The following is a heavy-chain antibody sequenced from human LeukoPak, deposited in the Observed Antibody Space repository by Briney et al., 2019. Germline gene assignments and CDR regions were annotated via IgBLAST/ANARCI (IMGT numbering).Heavy chain of an antibody. D-gene: IGHD3-10*01. CDR2: FHYSGST. CDR3: ARTRYYYNSRSYGAPYYFDY. V-gene: IGHV4-38-2*02. CDR1: GYSISSAYY. Sequence: SETLSLTCTVSGYSISSAYYWGWIRQPPGKGLGWIGSFHYSGSTYYNPSLKSRVTISVDTSKNQFSLKLSSVTAADTAVYYCARTRYYYNSRSYGAPYYFDYWGQGTLVTVSS. J-gene: IGHJ4*02.